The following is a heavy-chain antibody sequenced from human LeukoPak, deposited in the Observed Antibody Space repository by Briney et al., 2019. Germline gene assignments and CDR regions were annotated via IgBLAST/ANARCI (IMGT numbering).Heavy chain of an antibody. CDR1: GYTFTRYA. Sequence: ASVKVSCKASGYTFTRYAIHWVRQTPGQRLEWMGWINACNGNTKYSENFQGRVTITRDTSASTAYMELSSLRSGDTAVYFCARGWYTAIVTPTDYWGQGTLVTVSS. J-gene: IGHJ4*02. V-gene: IGHV1-3*01. CDR2: INACNGNT. D-gene: IGHD5-18*01. CDR3: ARGWYTAIVTPTDY.